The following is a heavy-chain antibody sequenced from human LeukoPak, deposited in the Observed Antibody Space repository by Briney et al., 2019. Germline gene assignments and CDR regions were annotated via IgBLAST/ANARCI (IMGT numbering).Heavy chain of an antibody. D-gene: IGHD2-2*01. CDR3: AKDLGYCSSTSCYGGAFDI. J-gene: IGHJ3*02. CDR2: ISYDGSNK. CDR1: GFTFSSYG. V-gene: IGHV3-30*18. Sequence: GGSLRLSCAASGFTFSSYGMHWVRQAPGKGLEWVAVISYDGSNKYYADSVKGRFTISRDNSKNTLHLQMNSLRAEDTAVYYCAKDLGYCSSTSCYGGAFDIWGQGTMVTVSS.